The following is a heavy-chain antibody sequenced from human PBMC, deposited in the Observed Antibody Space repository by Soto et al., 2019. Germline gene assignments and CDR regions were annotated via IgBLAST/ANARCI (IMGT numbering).Heavy chain of an antibody. D-gene: IGHD5-18*01. Sequence: GGSLRLSCAASGFTFSSCGMHWVRQAPGKGLEWVAVISYDGSNKYYADSVKGRFTISRDNSKNTLYLQMNSLRAEDTAVYYYAKSSLTNTAMVIDYYYYGMDVWGQGTTVTVSS. CDR1: GFTFSSCG. CDR2: ISYDGSNK. CDR3: AKSSLTNTAMVIDYYYYGMDV. J-gene: IGHJ6*02. V-gene: IGHV3-30*18.